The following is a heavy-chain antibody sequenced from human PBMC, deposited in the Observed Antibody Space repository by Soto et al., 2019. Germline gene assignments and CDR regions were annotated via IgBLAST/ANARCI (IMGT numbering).Heavy chain of an antibody. CDR2: ISSSGGNE. V-gene: IGHV3-30-3*01. J-gene: IGHJ5*02. CDR1: GFTFNSYS. Sequence: QVKLVESGGGVVQPGRSLRLSCAASGFTFNSYSMHWVRQAPGKGLEWLAVISSSGGNEYYADSVKGQFTISRDNSKNTLHLQMDSLGTEDTAVYYRVRDALPPTGECRFDRWGPGTLVTVSS. CDR3: VRDALPPTGECRFDR. D-gene: IGHD2-21*01.